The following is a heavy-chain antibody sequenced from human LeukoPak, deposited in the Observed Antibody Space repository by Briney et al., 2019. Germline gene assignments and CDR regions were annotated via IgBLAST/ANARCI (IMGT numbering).Heavy chain of an antibody. Sequence: GGSLRLSRAASGFTFSSYAMSWVRQAPGKGLEWVSGISASGGSTYYAASVKGRFTISRDNSKNTVYLQMNSLRAEDTAVYYCAKGLSTVSYYYYGVDVWGQGTTVTVSS. CDR3: AKGLSTVSYYYYGVDV. J-gene: IGHJ6*02. CDR1: GFTFSSYA. CDR2: ISASGGST. V-gene: IGHV3-23*01. D-gene: IGHD4-17*01.